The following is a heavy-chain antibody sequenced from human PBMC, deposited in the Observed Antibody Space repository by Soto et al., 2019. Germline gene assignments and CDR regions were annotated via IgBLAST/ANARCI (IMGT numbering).Heavy chain of an antibody. CDR3: ARVSGSGSYYKVYYYYGMDV. CDR1: GGSISGYY. V-gene: IGHV4-59*01. CDR2: IYYTGNT. J-gene: IGHJ6*02. Sequence: SETLSLTCTVSGGSISGYYWSWIRQPPGKGLEWIGYIYYTGNTIYNPSLNSRVTMSVDTSKNQFSLHLNYVTAADTAVYYCARVSGSGSYYKVYYYYGMDVWGQGTTVTVSS. D-gene: IGHD3-10*01.